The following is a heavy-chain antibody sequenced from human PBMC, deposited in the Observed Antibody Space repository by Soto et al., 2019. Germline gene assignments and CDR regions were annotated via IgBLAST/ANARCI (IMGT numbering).Heavy chain of an antibody. V-gene: IGHV1-18*01. CDR1: GYTFTSYG. CDR2: ISTYTGNT. J-gene: IGHJ4*02. Sequence: QVQLVQSGAEVKKPGASVKVSCKASGYTFTSYGISWVRQAPGQGLEWMGWISTYTGNTNYAQKLQGRVTMTTDKSTSTAYMELRRLRSDETGVYYCARDSSGWSNYFRGPGTLVTVSS. D-gene: IGHD6-19*01. CDR3: ARDSSGWSNYF.